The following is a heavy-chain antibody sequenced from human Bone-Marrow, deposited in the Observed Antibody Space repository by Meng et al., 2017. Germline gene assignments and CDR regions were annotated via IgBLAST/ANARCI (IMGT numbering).Heavy chain of an antibody. D-gene: IGHD2-15*01. CDR1: GFTFSNYG. CDR2: IWNDGSKT. CDR3: ARTYCSGGSGYSGYYYGMDV. Sequence: GESLKISCAASGFTFSNYGMHWVRQAPGKGLEWVAVIWNDGSKTHYADSVRGRFTISRHNSKNTLSLQMNSLRAEDTAVYYCARTYCSGGSGYSGYYYGMDVWGQGTTVTVSS. V-gene: IGHV3-33*01. J-gene: IGHJ6*02.